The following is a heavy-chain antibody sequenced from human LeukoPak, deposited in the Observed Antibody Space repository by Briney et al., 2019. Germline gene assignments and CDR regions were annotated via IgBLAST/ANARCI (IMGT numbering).Heavy chain of an antibody. D-gene: IGHD2-2*01. CDR1: GYTFTGYY. CDR3: ARSKGYCSSTSCYPWFDP. V-gene: IGHV1-2*02. Sequence: ASVKVSCKASGYTFTGYYMHWVRQAPGQGLEWMGWINPNSGGTNYAQKFQGRVTMTRDTSISTAYMELSRLRSDDTAVYYCARSKGYCSSTSCYPWFDPWGQRTLATVSS. CDR2: INPNSGGT. J-gene: IGHJ5*02.